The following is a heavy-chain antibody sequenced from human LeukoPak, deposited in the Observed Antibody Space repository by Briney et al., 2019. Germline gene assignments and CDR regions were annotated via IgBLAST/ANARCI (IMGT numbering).Heavy chain of an antibody. CDR3: AREGYGSGSLYWFDP. J-gene: IGHJ5*02. Sequence: KPSETLSLTCTVSGYSISSGYIWGWIRQPPGKGLEWIGSFYHSGITYYNPSLKSRVTISVDTSKNQFSLKLSSVTAADTAVYYCAREGYGSGSLYWFDPWGQGILVTVSS. CDR1: GYSISSGYI. CDR2: FYHSGIT. V-gene: IGHV4-38-2*02. D-gene: IGHD3-10*01.